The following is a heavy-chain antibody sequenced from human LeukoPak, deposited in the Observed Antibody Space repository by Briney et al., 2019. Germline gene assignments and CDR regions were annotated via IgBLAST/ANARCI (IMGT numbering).Heavy chain of an antibody. J-gene: IGHJ3*02. CDR2: IYYSGST. V-gene: IGHV4-59*08. CDR1: GGSISSYY. Sequence: SETLSLTCTVSGGSISSYYWSWIRQPPGKGLEWIGYIYYSGSTNYNPSLKSRVTISVDTSENQFSLKLSSVTAADTAVYYCARHRGSGSYLTHAFDIWGQGTMVTVSS. D-gene: IGHD3-10*01. CDR3: ARHRGSGSYLTHAFDI.